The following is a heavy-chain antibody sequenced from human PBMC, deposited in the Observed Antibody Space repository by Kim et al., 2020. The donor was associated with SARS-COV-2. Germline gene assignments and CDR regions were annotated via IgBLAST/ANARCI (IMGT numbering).Heavy chain of an antibody. J-gene: IGHJ5*02. CDR3: ARDNSPTGYDYVWGSSLAGGWFDP. D-gene: IGHD3-16*01. V-gene: IGHV3-53*01. CDR2: IYSGGST. CDR1: GFTVSSNY. Sequence: GGSLRLSCAASGFTVSSNYMSWVRQAPGKGLEWVSVIYSGGSTYYADSVKGRFTISRDNSKNTLYLQMNSLRAEDTAVYYCARDNSPTGYDYVWGSSLAGGWFDPWGQGPLVTVSP.